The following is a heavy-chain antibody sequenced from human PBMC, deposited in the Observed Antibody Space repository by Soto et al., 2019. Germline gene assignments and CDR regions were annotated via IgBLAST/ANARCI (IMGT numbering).Heavy chain of an antibody. D-gene: IGHD3-16*02. J-gene: IGHJ3*02. Sequence: TLYLARTVPDGSINRGHNSCAWIRQPPGKGLEWIGYIYYSGSTYCNPSLKSRVTISVDTSKNQFSLTLSSVTAEDTAVYSCASAVITVGGVIVIHRVAFDIWGQGTMV. CDR1: DGSINRGHNS. CDR3: ASAVITVGGVIVIHRVAFDI. V-gene: IGHV4-30-4*01. CDR2: IYYSGST.